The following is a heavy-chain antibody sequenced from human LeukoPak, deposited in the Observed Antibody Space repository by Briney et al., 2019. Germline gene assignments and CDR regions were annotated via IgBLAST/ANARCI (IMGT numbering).Heavy chain of an antibody. J-gene: IGHJ4*02. CDR1: GHSFTRYW. V-gene: IGHV5-51*01. D-gene: IGHD2-15*01. CDR3: ARRCMSGYCSSGGPMDDY. Sequence: GESLEISCKGSGHSFTRYWIGWVRQMPETGLEWMGVIYPADSDTTYNPSFQGQVTISVDRSINTAYLQWSSLKASDTAMYYCARRCMSGYCSSGGPMDDYWGQGTLVTVSS. CDR2: IYPADSDT.